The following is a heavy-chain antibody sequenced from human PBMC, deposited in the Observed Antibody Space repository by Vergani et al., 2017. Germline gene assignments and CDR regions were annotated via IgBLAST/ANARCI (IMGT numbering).Heavy chain of an antibody. Sequence: EVQLLESGGSLKQPGGSVRLSCAASGFTFSTYAMHWVRQAPGKGLEWVSTLTGGGGSTYYADSFQGRFIISRDNSRDTLYLQMNSLRPEDTATYYCVKDDRSYESVSDSWGEGTLVTVSS. D-gene: IGHD1-26*01. CDR2: LTGGGGST. CDR1: GFTFSTYA. J-gene: IGHJ4*02. V-gene: IGHV3-23*01. CDR3: VKDDRSYESVSDS.